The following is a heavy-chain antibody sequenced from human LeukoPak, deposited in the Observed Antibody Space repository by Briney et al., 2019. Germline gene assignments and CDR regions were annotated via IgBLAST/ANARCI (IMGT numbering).Heavy chain of an antibody. CDR1: GFIVSTNY. Sequence: GGSLRLSCAASGFIVSTNYMGWVRQAPGKELEWVSVIYSGGSTCYADSVKGRFTISRDNSKNTLYLQMNSLRAEDTAVYYCARDRHGSGSYHNANYYGMDVWGQGTTVTVSS. D-gene: IGHD3-10*01. CDR3: ARDRHGSGSYHNANYYGMDV. J-gene: IGHJ6*02. V-gene: IGHV3-53*01. CDR2: IYSGGST.